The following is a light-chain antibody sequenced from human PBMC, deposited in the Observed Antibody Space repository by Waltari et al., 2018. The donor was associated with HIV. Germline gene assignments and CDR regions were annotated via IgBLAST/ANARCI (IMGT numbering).Light chain of an antibody. Sequence: EIVLTQSPGTLSLSPGERATLSCSASQSVSSSYLAWYQQKPGQAPRLLIHGASSRATGIPDRFSGSGSGTDFTLTISRLEPEDFAVYYCQQYGSSPPVWEWTFGQGTKVEIK. CDR2: GAS. V-gene: IGKV3-20*01. J-gene: IGKJ1*01. CDR3: QQYGSSPPVWEWT. CDR1: QSVSSSY.